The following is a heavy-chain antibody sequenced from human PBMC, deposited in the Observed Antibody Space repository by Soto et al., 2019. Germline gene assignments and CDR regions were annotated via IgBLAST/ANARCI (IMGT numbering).Heavy chain of an antibody. CDR3: AKGAVRYFDWFN. D-gene: IGHD3-9*01. CDR1: RFTFSSYA. CDR2: ISGSGGTT. V-gene: IGHV3-23*01. Sequence: HPGGSLRLSCAASRFTFSSYAMSWVRQAPGKGLEWVSGISGSGGTTYYADSVKGRFTISRDNFKNTLYLQMNSLRVEDTAVYYCAKGAVRYFDWFNWGQGALVTVSS. J-gene: IGHJ4*02.